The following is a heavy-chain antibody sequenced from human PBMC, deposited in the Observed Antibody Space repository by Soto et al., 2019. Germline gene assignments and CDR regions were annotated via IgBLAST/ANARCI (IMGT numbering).Heavy chain of an antibody. CDR2: INDSGNI. J-gene: IGHJ6*03. CDR1: GGSFSGYQ. D-gene: IGHD3-10*01. Sequence: QVQLQQWGAGLLKPSETLSLTCAVYGGSFSGYQWSWIRQTPGKGLEWIGEINDSGNINYNPSLKSRVSIFVDTAKKQICLKLSSVTAADTAVYYCARGLILWFGELSRRGGYYYYMDVWGKGTTVTVSS. V-gene: IGHV4-34*01. CDR3: ARGLILWFGELSRRGGYYYYMDV.